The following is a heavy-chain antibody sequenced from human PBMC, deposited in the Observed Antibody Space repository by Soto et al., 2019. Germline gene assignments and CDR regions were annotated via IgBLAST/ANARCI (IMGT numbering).Heavy chain of an antibody. CDR3: ARGRGGDGYNFDAFDI. CDR1: GFTFSSYA. CDR2: ISSNGCST. D-gene: IGHD2-21*01. J-gene: IGHJ3*02. V-gene: IGHV3-64*02. Sequence: GGSLRLSCAASGFTFSSYAMHWVRQAPGKGLEYVSAISSNGCSTYYADSVKGRFTISRDNSKNTLYLQMGSLRAEDMAVYYCARGRGGDGYNFDAFDIWGQGTMVTVSS.